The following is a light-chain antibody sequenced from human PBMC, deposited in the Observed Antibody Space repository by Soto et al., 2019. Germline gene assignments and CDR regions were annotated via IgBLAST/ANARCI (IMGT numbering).Light chain of an antibody. Sequence: QSALTQSPSASGSPGQSVTISFTGTSSDIGGYNSVSWYQQHPGKAPKVMIYDVTKRPSGVPDRFSGSKSGNTASLTVSALQYEDEADYYCSSSTDRKNLALGTGTKVTVL. CDR2: DVT. J-gene: IGLJ1*01. CDR1: SSDIGGYNS. CDR3: SSSTDRKNLA. V-gene: IGLV2-8*01.